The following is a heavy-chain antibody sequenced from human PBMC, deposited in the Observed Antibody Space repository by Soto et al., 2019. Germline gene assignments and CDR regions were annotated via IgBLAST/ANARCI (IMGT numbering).Heavy chain of an antibody. D-gene: IGHD4-4*01. V-gene: IGHV4-34*01. CDR3: ARVKTTAINFDY. J-gene: IGHJ4*02. Sequence: PSETLSLTCAVYGGSFSGYYWSWIRQPPGKGLEWIGEINHSGSTNYNPSLKSRVTISVDTSKNQFSLKLSSVTAADTAVYYCARVKTTAINFDYWGQGTLVTVSS. CDR2: INHSGST. CDR1: GGSFSGYY.